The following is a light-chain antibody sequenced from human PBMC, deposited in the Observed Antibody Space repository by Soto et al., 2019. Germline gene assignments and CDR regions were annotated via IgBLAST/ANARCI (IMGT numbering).Light chain of an antibody. CDR3: QQYGNSPET. CDR2: GAS. CDR1: QSVSFTY. J-gene: IGKJ1*01. Sequence: EIVLKHSLGTLSLSPRARATXPRRASQSVSFTYLAWYQQKPGQANRLIIYGASRRATGITDRLSRSGSGTDFTLTISRLEPEDFAVYYCQQYGNSPETVGQGTKLDIK. V-gene: IGKV3-20*01.